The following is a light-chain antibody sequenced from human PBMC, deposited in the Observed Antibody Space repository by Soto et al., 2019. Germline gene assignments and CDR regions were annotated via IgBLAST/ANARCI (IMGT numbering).Light chain of an antibody. CDR3: QQYGGSPRT. J-gene: IGKJ1*01. V-gene: IGKV3-20*01. Sequence: EIVLTQSPGTLSLSPGEGATLSCRASQSFSSSLAWYQQKRGQAPRLLIHGASSRATGIPDRFSGSGSGTDFTPTISRLEPEDFAVYYCQQYGGSPRTFGEGTKVEVK. CDR2: GAS. CDR1: QSFSSS.